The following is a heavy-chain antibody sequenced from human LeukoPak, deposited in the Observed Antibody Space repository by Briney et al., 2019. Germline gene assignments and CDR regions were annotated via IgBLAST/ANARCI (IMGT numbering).Heavy chain of an antibody. CDR2: IIPIFGTA. CDR3: ARESRDGYNWTFDY. Sequence: ASVKVSCKASGGTFSSYAISWVRQAPGQGLEWMGGIIPIFGTANYAQKFQGRVTITADKSTSTAYMELSSLRSEDTAVHYCARESRDGYNWTFDYWGQGTLVTVSS. CDR1: GGTFSSYA. V-gene: IGHV1-69*06. J-gene: IGHJ4*02. D-gene: IGHD5-24*01.